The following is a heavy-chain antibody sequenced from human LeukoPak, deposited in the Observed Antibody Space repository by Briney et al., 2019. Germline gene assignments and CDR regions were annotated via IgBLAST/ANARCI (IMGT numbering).Heavy chain of an antibody. Sequence: SETLSLTCTVSGGSISSYYWSWIRQPPGKGLEWIGYIYYSGSTNYNPSLKSRVTISVDTSKNQFSLKLSSVTAADTAVYYCARGPALPGPYYYYYMDVWGKGTTVTVSS. CDR2: IYYSGST. CDR1: GGSISSYY. CDR3: ARGPALPGPYYYYYMDV. J-gene: IGHJ6*03. V-gene: IGHV4-59*01.